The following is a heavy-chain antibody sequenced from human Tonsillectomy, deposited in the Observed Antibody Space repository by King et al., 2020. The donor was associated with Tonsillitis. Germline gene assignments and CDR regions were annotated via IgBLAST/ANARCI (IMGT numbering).Heavy chain of an antibody. CDR3: ARERDDYVWGSYGLDV. J-gene: IGHJ6*02. Sequence: QLQESGPGLVKASETLSLTCTISGDSISSYYWSWIRQPAGNGLEWIGRMYTGGSTNHIPSLKSRVTMSLDTSKTQFSLKLRSVIAADTAVYYCARERDDYVWGSYGLDVWGQGTTVIVSS. CDR2: MYTGGST. V-gene: IGHV4-4*07. CDR1: GDSISSYY. D-gene: IGHD3-16*01.